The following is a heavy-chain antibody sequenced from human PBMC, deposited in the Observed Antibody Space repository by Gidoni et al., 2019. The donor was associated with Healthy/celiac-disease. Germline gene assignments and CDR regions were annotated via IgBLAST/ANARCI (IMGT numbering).Heavy chain of an antibody. J-gene: IGHJ6*02. D-gene: IGHD6-6*01. CDR2: IIYSGST. V-gene: IGHV4-59*01. Sequence: QVQLQESGPGLVKPSETLSLTCTVSGGPISRYYWGWIRQPPGKGLEWIGYIIYSGSTNYNPPLKSRGTISVDPSKHQFSLKLSSVTVADTAVYYCARSPGRVAAPSEYYYGMDVWGQGPTVTVSS. CDR3: ARSPGRVAAPSEYYYGMDV. CDR1: GGPISRYY.